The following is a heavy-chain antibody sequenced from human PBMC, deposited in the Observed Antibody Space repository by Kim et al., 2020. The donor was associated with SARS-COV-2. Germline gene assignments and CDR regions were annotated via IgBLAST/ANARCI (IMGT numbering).Heavy chain of an antibody. Sequence: GGSLRLSCAASGFTFSSYSMNWVRQAPGKGLEWVSSISSSSSYIYYADSVKGRFTISRDNAKNSLYLQMNSLRAEDTAVYYCARAIHYYGSGVGYWGQGTLVTVSS. D-gene: IGHD3-10*01. CDR1: GFTFSSYS. J-gene: IGHJ4*02. CDR3: ARAIHYYGSGVGY. CDR2: ISSSSSYI. V-gene: IGHV3-21*01.